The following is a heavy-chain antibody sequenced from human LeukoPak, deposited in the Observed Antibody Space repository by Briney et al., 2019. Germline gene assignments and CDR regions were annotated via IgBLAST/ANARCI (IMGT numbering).Heavy chain of an antibody. CDR1: GYSISSGYY. V-gene: IGHV4-38-2*02. D-gene: IGHD5-24*01. J-gene: IGHJ5*02. Sequence: PSETLSLTCTVSGYSISSGYYWGWIRQPPGKGLEWIANIYHSGNTYYNPSLKSRVTISVDTSKNQFSLKLSSVTAADTAVYYCARDLGSEMATISVVSWGQGTLVTVSS. CDR3: ARDLGSEMATISVVS. CDR2: IYHSGNT.